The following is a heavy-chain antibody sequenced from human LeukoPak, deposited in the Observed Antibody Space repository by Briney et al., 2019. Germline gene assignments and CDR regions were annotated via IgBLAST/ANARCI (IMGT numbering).Heavy chain of an antibody. CDR2: IYHSGST. J-gene: IGHJ6*02. CDR1: GGSISSGGYS. Sequence: SETLSLTCAVSGGSISSGGYSWSWIRQPPGKGLEWIGYIYHSGSTYYNPSLKSRVTISVDTSKNQFSLKLSSVTAADTAVYYCARAVAVARVYYYYYYGMDVWGQGTTVTVSS. V-gene: IGHV4-30-2*01. CDR3: ARAVAVARVYYYYYYGMDV. D-gene: IGHD6-19*01.